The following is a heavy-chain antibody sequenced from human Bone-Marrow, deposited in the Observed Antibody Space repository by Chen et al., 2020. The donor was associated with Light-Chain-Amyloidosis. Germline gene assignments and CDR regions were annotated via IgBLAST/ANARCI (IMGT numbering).Heavy chain of an antibody. CDR3: ARDVTRDYGEGYRGWFDP. Sequence: QLQLQESGPGQVKALETLSLTCIVSGDSINSRNHCWGWIRQPPGKGLEWIGSVYYTGTTYYNPSLKSRVTMSIDMSKNQFTLQLTSVTAADTAFYYCARDVTRDYGEGYRGWFDPWDQGTQVIVST. CDR2: VYYTGTT. J-gene: IGHJ5*02. CDR1: GDSINSRNHC. D-gene: IGHD4-17*01. V-gene: IGHV4-39*07.